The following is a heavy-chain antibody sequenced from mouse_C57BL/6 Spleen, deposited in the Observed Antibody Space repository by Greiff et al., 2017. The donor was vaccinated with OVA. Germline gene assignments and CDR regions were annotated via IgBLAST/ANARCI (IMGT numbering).Heavy chain of an antibody. D-gene: IGHD3-3*01. CDR1: GYTFTSYW. V-gene: IGHV1-64*01. J-gene: IGHJ2*01. CDR2: IHPNRGST. Sequence: QVQLQQSGAELVKPGASVKISCKASGYTFTSYWLHWVKQRPGPGLEWIGMIHPNRGSTNYNEKFKSKATLTVDKSSSTAYMQLSSLTAEDSAVYYCARGGTGYWGQGTTLTVSS. CDR3: ARGGTGY.